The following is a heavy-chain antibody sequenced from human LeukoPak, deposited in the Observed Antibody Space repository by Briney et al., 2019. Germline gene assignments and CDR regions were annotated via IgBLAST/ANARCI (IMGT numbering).Heavy chain of an antibody. J-gene: IGHJ4*02. V-gene: IGHV4-31*03. CDR1: GGSISSGGYY. D-gene: IGHD3-10*01. CDR3: ARDLGYYGLPY. CDR2: IHYSGST. Sequence: PSETLSLTCTVSGGSISSGGYYWSWIRQHPGKGLEWIGYIHYSGSTYYNPSLNSRITISIDTSKGQFSLKLSSVTAADTAVYYCARDLGYYGLPYWGQGTLVTVSS.